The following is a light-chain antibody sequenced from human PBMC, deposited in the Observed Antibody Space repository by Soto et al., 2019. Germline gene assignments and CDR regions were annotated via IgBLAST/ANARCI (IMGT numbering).Light chain of an antibody. Sequence: QSALTQPRSVSGSPGQSVTISCTGTSSDVGGYNYVSWYQQHPGKAPKLMIYDVSKRPSGVPDRFSGSKSGNTASLTISGLHAEDEADYYCCSYAGSYTPNWVFGGGTKLTVL. CDR3: CSYAGSYTPNWV. V-gene: IGLV2-11*01. CDR2: DVS. CDR1: SSDVGGYNY. J-gene: IGLJ3*02.